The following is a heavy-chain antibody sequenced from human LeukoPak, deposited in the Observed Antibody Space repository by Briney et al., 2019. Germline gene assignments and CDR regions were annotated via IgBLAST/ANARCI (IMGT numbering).Heavy chain of an antibody. CDR1: GFTFSSYA. Sequence: GGSLRLSCAASGFTFSSYAMSWVRQAPGKGLEWVSAISGSGGSTYYADSVKGRFTISRDNSKNTLYLQMNSLRAEDTAVYYCAGDSVSSGWYVGYYYGMDVWGQGTTVTVSS. V-gene: IGHV3-23*01. CDR3: AGDSVSSGWYVGYYYGMDV. D-gene: IGHD6-19*01. CDR2: ISGSGGST. J-gene: IGHJ6*02.